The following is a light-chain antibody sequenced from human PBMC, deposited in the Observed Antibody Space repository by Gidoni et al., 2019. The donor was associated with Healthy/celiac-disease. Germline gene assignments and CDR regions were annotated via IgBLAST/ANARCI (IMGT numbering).Light chain of an antibody. CDR2: KAS. CDR1: QSISSW. CDR3: QQYNSYSPS. J-gene: IGKJ2*03. V-gene: IGKV1-5*03. Sequence: DIQMTQSPSTLSASVGDRVTITCWASQSISSWLAWYQQKPGKAPKLLIYKASSLESGVPSRFSGSGSGTEFTLNISSLQPDDFATYYCQQYNSYSPSFGQGTKLEIK.